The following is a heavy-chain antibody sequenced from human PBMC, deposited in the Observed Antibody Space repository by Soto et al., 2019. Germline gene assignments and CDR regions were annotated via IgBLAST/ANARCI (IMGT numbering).Heavy chain of an antibody. CDR2: IYYSGST. D-gene: IGHD3-10*01. CDR3: ARQPPAYYYGSGSYLGWFDP. V-gene: IGHV4-39*01. Sequence: QLQLQESGPGLVKPSETLSLTCTVSGGSISSSSYYWGWIRQPPGKGLEWIGSIYYSGSTYYNPSLKSRVTISVDPSKNQFSLKLSSVTAADTAVYYCARQPPAYYYGSGSYLGWFDPWGQGTLVTVSS. J-gene: IGHJ5*02. CDR1: GGSISSSSYY.